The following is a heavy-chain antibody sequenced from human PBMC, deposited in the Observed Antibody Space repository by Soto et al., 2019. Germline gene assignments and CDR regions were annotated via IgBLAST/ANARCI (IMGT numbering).Heavy chain of an antibody. CDR2: ISGSGGST. Sequence: GGSLRLSCAASGFTFSSYAMSWVRQAPGKGLEWVSAISGSGGSTYHADSVKGRFTISRDNSKNTLYLQMSSLRAEDTAVYYCAKAIGDIVVVPAAIRFDYWGQGTLVTVSS. J-gene: IGHJ4*02. CDR3: AKAIGDIVVVPAAIRFDY. D-gene: IGHD2-2*01. CDR1: GFTFSSYA. V-gene: IGHV3-23*01.